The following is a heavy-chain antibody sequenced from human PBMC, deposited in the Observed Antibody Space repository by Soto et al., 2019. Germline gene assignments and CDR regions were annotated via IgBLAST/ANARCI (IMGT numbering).Heavy chain of an antibody. J-gene: IGHJ4*02. CDR3: ARAFFKSSGWYV. CDR1: GGSFSGYY. CDR2: INHSGST. D-gene: IGHD6-19*01. Sequence: SETLSLTCAVYGGSFSGYYWSWIRQPPGKGLEWIGEINHSGSTNYNPSLKSRVTISVDTSKNQFSLKLSSVTAADTAVYYCARAFFKSSGWYVWGQGTLVTVSS. V-gene: IGHV4-34*01.